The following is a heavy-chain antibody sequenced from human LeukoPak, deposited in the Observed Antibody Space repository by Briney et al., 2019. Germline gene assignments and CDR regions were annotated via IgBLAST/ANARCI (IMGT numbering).Heavy chain of an antibody. V-gene: IGHV3-23*01. D-gene: IGHD5-24*01. J-gene: IGHJ6*03. CDR1: GFTFSSYA. Sequence: PGGSLRLSCAASGFTFSSYAMSWVRQAPRKGLEWVSAISGSGGSTYYADSVKGRFTISRDNAKNSLYLQMNSLRAEDTAVYYCARWRPSYYYYMDVWGKGTTVTVSS. CDR2: ISGSGGST. CDR3: ARWRPSYYYYMDV.